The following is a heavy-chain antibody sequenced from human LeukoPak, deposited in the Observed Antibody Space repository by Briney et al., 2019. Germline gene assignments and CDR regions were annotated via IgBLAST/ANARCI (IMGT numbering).Heavy chain of an antibody. Sequence: GGSLRLSCAASGFTFISYEMNWVRQAPARGLEWIPYIDSISTTIYSADSVRGRFTISRDNAKNSVYLQMNSLRVEDTAIYYCARGAPLVAVTTGAFDIWGQGTMVTVSS. CDR2: IDSISTTI. CDR3: ARGAPLVAVTTGAFDI. V-gene: IGHV3-48*03. CDR1: GFTFISYE. D-gene: IGHD2-15*01. J-gene: IGHJ3*02.